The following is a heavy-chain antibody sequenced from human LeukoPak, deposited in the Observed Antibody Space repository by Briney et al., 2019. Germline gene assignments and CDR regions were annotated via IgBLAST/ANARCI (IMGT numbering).Heavy chain of an antibody. D-gene: IGHD3-22*01. CDR3: AKDPYYYDSSGYGAGFDY. V-gene: IGHV3-23*01. Sequence: QPAGTLRLSCAASGFTFSSYAMSWVRQAPGQGLEWFSAISGSGGSTYYADSVKGRFTISRDNSKNTLYLQRNSLRAEDTAVYYCAKDPYYYDSSGYGAGFDYWGQGTLVTVSS. J-gene: IGHJ4*02. CDR1: GFTFSSYA. CDR2: ISGSGGST.